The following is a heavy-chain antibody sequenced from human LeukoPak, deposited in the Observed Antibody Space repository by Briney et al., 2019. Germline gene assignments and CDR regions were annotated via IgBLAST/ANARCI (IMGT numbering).Heavy chain of an antibody. CDR3: AREGLITMIRNMDV. D-gene: IGHD3-10*01. CDR1: GYGFTNYG. V-gene: IGHV1-18*01. J-gene: IGHJ6*02. CDR2: ISAYNGNT. Sequence: GASVKVSCKASGYGFTNYGLSWVRQAPGQGLEWMGWISAYNGNTNYAQNFQGRVTMTTDTSTSTAYMELRSLRSDDTAVYYCAREGLITMIRNMDVWGQGTTVTVSS.